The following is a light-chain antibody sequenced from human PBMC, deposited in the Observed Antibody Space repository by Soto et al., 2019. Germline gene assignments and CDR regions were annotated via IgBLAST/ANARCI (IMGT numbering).Light chain of an antibody. CDR3: QQYGSSPPT. V-gene: IGKV3-20*01. CDR1: QSVSNN. J-gene: IGKJ1*01. CDR2: AAS. Sequence: EVVMTQSPATLSVSPGERATLSCRASQSVSNNVAWYQQKPGRAPRLLFHAASARATGTPDRFSGSGSGTDFTLTINRLEPEDFALYYCQQYGSSPPTFGQGAKVDIK.